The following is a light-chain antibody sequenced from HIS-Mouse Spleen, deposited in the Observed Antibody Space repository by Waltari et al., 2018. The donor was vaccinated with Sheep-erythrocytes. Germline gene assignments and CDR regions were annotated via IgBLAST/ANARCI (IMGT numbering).Light chain of an antibody. CDR2: DVS. CDR3: CSYAGSYNHV. J-gene: IGLJ1*01. Sequence: QSALTQPRSVSGSPVQSVTLSCPGPSSDVGGYTYVSWYQQHPGNAPKLMIYDVSKRPSGVPDRFSGSKSGNTASLTISGLQAEDEADYYCCSYAGSYNHVFATGTKVTVL. CDR1: SSDVGGYTY. V-gene: IGLV2-11*01.